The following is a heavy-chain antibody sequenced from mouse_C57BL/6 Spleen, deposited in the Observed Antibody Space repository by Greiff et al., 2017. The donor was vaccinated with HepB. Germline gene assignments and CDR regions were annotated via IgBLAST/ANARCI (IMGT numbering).Heavy chain of an antibody. CDR3: ARGDSSGYVGNYAMDY. D-gene: IGHD3-2*02. CDR1: GYTFTSYW. CDR2: IDPSDSYT. J-gene: IGHJ4*01. V-gene: IGHV1-50*01. Sequence: VQLQQPGAELVKPGASVKLSCKASGYTFTSYWMQWVKQRPGQGLEWIGEIDPSDSYTNYNQKFKGKATLTVDTSSSTAYMQLSSLTSEDSAVYYCARGDSSGYVGNYAMDYWGQGTSVTVSS.